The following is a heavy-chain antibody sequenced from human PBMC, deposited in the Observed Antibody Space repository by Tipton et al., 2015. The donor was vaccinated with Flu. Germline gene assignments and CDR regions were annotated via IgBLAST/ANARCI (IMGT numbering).Heavy chain of an antibody. J-gene: IGHJ3*01. Sequence: GLVKPSETLSLTCTVSGDSIVNYYWTWLRQSPGKGLEWIGYVHSVGSSHYNPSLSRRVTMSLDTSKMQFSVRLTSLTAADTGVYFCARGLWGYAFDVWGRGAMVTVSS. V-gene: IGHV4-59*01. D-gene: IGHD3-16*01. CDR3: ARGLWGYAFDV. CDR2: VHSVGSS. CDR1: GDSIVNYY.